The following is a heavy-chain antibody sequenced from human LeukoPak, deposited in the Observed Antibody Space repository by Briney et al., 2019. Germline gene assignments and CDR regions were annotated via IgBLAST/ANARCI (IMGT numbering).Heavy chain of an antibody. CDR3: ARDQSKDSLDS. D-gene: IGHD2-15*01. Sequence: GGSLRLSCAASGFAFSNAWMGWVRQAPGTGLEWVANINQDESTKSYGDSVRGRFTISRDNAKNSLYLHMNSLRAEDTAVYYCARDQSKDSLDSWGQGTLVTVSS. V-gene: IGHV3-7*04. CDR2: INQDESTK. CDR1: GFAFSNAW. J-gene: IGHJ5*01.